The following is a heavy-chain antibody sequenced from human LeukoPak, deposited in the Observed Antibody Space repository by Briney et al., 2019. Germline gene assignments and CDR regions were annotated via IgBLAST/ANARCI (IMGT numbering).Heavy chain of an antibody. CDR2: IYYSGST. CDR3: ARSSSILTIPTFDY. J-gene: IGHJ4*02. CDR1: GGSISNYY. D-gene: IGHD5-24*01. V-gene: IGHV4-59*07. Sequence: PSDTLSLTCSVSGGSISNYYWSWLRQPPGKGLEWIGYIYYSGSTKYNSSLKSRVTVSVQTSNNQFSLKLSSVTAADTAVYYCARSSSILTIPTFDYWGRGALVTVSS.